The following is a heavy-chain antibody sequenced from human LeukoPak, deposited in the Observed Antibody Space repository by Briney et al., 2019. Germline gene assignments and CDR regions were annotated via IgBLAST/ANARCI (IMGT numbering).Heavy chain of an antibody. CDR3: ARDPGNY. D-gene: IGHD1-14*01. J-gene: IGHJ4*02. CDR1: KYTFTSYA. CDR2: IIPILGIA. V-gene: IGHV1-69*04. Sequence: SVKVSCKASKYTFTSYAMNWVRQAPGQGLEWMGRIIPILGIANYSQKFQGRVTMTADKSTSTAYMELSSLRSDDTAVYYCARDPGNYWGQGTLVTVSS.